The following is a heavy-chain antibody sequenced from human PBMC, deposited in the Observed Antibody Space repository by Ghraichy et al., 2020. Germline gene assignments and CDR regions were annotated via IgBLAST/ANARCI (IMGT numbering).Heavy chain of an antibody. D-gene: IGHD2-2*02. Sequence: SQTLSLTCTVSGGSVSSGAHYWNWLRQHPGKGLEWIGYIYYSGGTYYNPSLKSRVTISVDTSKNQFSLKLSSVTAAVTAVYYCSISLGYCSSTSCYTAHPFDYWGQGTLVTVSS. V-gene: IGHV4-31*03. CDR3: SISLGYCSSTSCYTAHPFDY. J-gene: IGHJ4*02. CDR2: IYYSGGT. CDR1: GGSVSSGAHY.